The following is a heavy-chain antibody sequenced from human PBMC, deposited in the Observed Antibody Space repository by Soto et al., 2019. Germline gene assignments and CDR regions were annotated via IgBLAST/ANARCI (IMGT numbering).Heavy chain of an antibody. Sequence: GGSLRLSCAASGFTFSSYGMHWVRQAPGKGLEWVAVIWYDVSNKYYADSVKGRFTISRDISKNTLYLQMNSIRGDDTAVYYCARDAGRWAEPHYYIDDWGKGTTVTVSS. V-gene: IGHV3-33*01. D-gene: IGHD1-1*01. CDR1: GFTFSSYG. CDR2: IWYDVSNK. CDR3: ARDAGRWAEPHYYIDD. J-gene: IGHJ6*03.